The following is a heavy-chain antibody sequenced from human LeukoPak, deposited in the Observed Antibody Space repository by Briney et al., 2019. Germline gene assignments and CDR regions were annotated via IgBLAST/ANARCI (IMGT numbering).Heavy chain of an antibody. CDR3: AKDVGVGATTFDY. CDR2: ISGSGGST. D-gene: IGHD1-26*01. CDR1: GFTFSSYG. Sequence: GGSLRLSCAASGFTFSSYGMSWVRQAPGQGLEWVSAISGSGGSTYYADSVKGRFTISRDNSKNTLYLQMNSLRAEDTAVYYCAKDVGVGATTFDYWGQGTLVTVSS. J-gene: IGHJ4*02. V-gene: IGHV3-23*01.